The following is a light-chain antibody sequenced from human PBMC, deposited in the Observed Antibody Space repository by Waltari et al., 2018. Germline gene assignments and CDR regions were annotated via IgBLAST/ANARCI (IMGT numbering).Light chain of an antibody. Sequence: DIVLTQSPGSLYVSLGERATIKCRSTQSLFFRSDNRNYLAWFQQKPGQSPRLLISWASIRESGVPERFSGSGSGTDFTLTITSLHPEDVVMYYCQQYYSSWTFGQGTKVEIK. CDR1: QSLFFRSDNRNY. J-gene: IGKJ1*01. V-gene: IGKV4-1*01. CDR2: WAS. CDR3: QQYYSSWT.